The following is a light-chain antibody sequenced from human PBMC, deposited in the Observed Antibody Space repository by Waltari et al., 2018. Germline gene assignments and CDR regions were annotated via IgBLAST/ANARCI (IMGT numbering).Light chain of an antibody. CDR1: EIVGTN. CDR3: QQRYKWPHS. CDR2: DAF. Sequence: SSRASEIVGTNLAWYHKRPGQAPRLLIYDAFDRAAGVPARFSGSSSGVEFTLTISSLEPEDSGVYFCQQRYKWPHSFGGGTKVEI. J-gene: IGKJ4*01. V-gene: IGKV3-11*01.